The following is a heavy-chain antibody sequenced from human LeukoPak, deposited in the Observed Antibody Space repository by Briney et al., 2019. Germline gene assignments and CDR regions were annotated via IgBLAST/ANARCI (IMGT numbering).Heavy chain of an antibody. J-gene: IGHJ5*02. Sequence: SVKVSCKASGGTFSSYAISWVRQAPGQGLEWMGRIIPILAIANYAQKFQGRVTITADKSTSTAYMELSSLRSEDTAVYYCARQSSTIFGGRDWFDPWGQGTLVTVSS. CDR1: GGTFSSYA. CDR3: ARQSSTIFGGRDWFDP. D-gene: IGHD3-3*01. V-gene: IGHV1-69*04. CDR2: IIPILAIA.